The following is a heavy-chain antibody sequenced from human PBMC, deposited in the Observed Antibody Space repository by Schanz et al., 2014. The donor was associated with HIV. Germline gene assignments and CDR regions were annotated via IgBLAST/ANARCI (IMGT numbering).Heavy chain of an antibody. CDR1: GYTFSDYD. CDR3: VRAASFHFDKEGYYRNWYFDF. D-gene: IGHD1-26*01. Sequence: QVQLVQSGAEVTEPGASVKVSCEASGYTFSDYDINWVRQAPGQGLEWMGWMNPASGNTGIAEKFLGRLSLTRFTSTGTAYMELDSLRAEDTAIYYCVRAASFHFDKEGYYRNWYFDFWGRGTLVAVSS. CDR2: MNPASGNT. V-gene: IGHV1-8*02. J-gene: IGHJ2*01.